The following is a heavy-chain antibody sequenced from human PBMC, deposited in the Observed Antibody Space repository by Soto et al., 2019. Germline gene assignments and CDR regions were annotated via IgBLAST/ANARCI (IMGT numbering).Heavy chain of an antibody. Sequence: GGSLRLSCAASGFTFSSYGMHWVRQAPGKGLEWVAVIWYDGSNKYYADSVKGRFTISRDNSKNTLYLQMNSLRAEDTAVYYCARMATVVTIHLGGMDVWGQGTTVTVSS. CDR1: GFTFSSYG. D-gene: IGHD4-17*01. V-gene: IGHV3-33*01. CDR3: ARMATVVTIHLGGMDV. J-gene: IGHJ6*02. CDR2: IWYDGSNK.